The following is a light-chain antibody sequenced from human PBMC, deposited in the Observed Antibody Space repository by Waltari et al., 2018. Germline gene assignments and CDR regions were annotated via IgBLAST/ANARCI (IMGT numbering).Light chain of an antibody. CDR2: DVT. CDR3: SSSTTASRV. CDR1: RSDDGDYNY. V-gene: IGLV2-14*03. J-gene: IGLJ3*02. Sequence: QSALTQPASVSGSPGQSITMSCTGTRSDDGDYNYVSWYQQHPGQAPKLMIYDVTKRPSGVSNRFSGSKSGNTSSLTISGLQAEDEADYYCSSSTTASRVFGGGTKLTVL.